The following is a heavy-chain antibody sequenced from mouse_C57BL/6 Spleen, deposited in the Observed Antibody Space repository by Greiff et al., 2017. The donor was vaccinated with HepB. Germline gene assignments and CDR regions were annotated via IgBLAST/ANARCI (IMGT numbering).Heavy chain of an antibody. CDR1: GFTFSSYA. D-gene: IGHD1-1*01. J-gene: IGHJ1*03. V-gene: IGHV5-4*01. CDR2: ISDGGSYT. CDR3: ARDGYGSTYWYFDV. Sequence: EVNVVESGGGLVKPGGSLKLSCAASGFTFSSYAMSWVRQTPEKRLEWVATISDGGSYTYYPDNVKGRFTISRDNAKNNLYLQMSHLKSEDTAMYYCARDGYGSTYWYFDVWGTGTTVTVSS.